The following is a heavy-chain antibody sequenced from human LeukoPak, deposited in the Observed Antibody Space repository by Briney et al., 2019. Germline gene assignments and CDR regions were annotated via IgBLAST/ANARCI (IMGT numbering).Heavy chain of an antibody. J-gene: IGHJ3*02. CDR2: INSDGSNT. D-gene: IGHD6-19*01. V-gene: IGHV3-74*01. Sequence: GESLRLSCAASGFTFSSYWMHWVRQAPGKGLVWVSRINSDGSNTRYADSVKGRFTISRDNAKNTLYLQMNSLRAEDTAVYYRATGYSSTWHNAFDIWGQGTMVTVSS. CDR3: ATGYSSTWHNAFDI. CDR1: GFTFSSYW.